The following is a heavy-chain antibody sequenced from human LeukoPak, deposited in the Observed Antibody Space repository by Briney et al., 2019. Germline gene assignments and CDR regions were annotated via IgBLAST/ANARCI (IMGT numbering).Heavy chain of an antibody. Sequence: GGSLRLSCAASGFAVSNNYMSWVRQAPGKGLEWVAVIYNGGHTDYADSVKGRFTISRDSSKNTLYLQMNSLRPEDTAEYYCARARCDTCGYGSWGQGTLVTVSS. CDR2: IYNGGHT. J-gene: IGHJ5*02. CDR3: ARARCDTCGYGS. V-gene: IGHV3-66*02. CDR1: GFAVSNNY. D-gene: IGHD3-22*01.